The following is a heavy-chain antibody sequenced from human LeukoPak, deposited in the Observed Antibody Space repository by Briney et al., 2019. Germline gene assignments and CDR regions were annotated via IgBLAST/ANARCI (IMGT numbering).Heavy chain of an antibody. D-gene: IGHD3-22*01. CDR2: IYYSGST. J-gene: IGHJ4*02. CDR1: GGSISSYY. V-gene: IGHV4-59*12. Sequence: PSETLSLTCTVSGGSISSYYWSWIRQPPGKGLEWIGYIYYSGSTNYNPSLKSRVTMSVDTSKNQFSLKLSSVTAADTAVYYCARDGYYYDSSGYSSIDYWGQGTLVTVSS. CDR3: ARDGYYYDSSGYSSIDY.